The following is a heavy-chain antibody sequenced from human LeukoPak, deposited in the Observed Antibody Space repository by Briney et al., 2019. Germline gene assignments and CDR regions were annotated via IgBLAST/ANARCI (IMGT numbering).Heavy chain of an antibody. V-gene: IGHV5-10-1*01. D-gene: IGHD3-10*01. Sequence: GESLRISCKDSGHSFTSYWINLVRQIPRKGLEWKGRIDPSDSYTNYRPSFQGHVTISVNKSISTAYLQWTSLKSSDSAMYYCARRGYYYYGMDVWGQGTTVTVSS. J-gene: IGHJ6*02. CDR3: ARRGYYYYGMDV. CDR1: GHSFTSYW. CDR2: IDPSDSYT.